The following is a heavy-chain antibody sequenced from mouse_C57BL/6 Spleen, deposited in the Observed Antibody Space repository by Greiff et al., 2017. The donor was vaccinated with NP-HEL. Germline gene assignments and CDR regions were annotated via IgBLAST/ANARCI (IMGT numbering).Heavy chain of an antibody. CDR3: AREANWDVADD. CDR1: GYAFSSYW. CDR2: IYPGDGDT. Sequence: QVQLQQSGAELVKPGASVKISCKASGYAFSSYWMNWVKQRPGKGLEWIGQIYPGDGDTNYNGKFKGKATLTADKSSSTAYMQLSSLTSEDSAVYYCAREANWDVADDWGQGTTLTVSS. J-gene: IGHJ2*01. D-gene: IGHD4-1*01. V-gene: IGHV1-80*01.